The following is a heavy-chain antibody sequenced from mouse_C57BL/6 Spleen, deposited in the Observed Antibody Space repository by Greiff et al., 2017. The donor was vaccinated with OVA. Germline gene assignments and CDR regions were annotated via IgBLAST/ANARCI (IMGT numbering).Heavy chain of an antibody. D-gene: IGHD2-2*01. CDR2: ISPRSGNT. Sequence: QVQLQQSGAELARPGASVKLSCKASGYTFTSYGISWVKQRTGQGLEWIGEISPRSGNTYYNEKFKGKATLTADKSSSTAYMELRSLTSEDSAVYFCARSTMVTRMDYWGQGTSVTVSS. CDR1: GYTFTSYG. V-gene: IGHV1-81*01. J-gene: IGHJ4*01. CDR3: ARSTMVTRMDY.